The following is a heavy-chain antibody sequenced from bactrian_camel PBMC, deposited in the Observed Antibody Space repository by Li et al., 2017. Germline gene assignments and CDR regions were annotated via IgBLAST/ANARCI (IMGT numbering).Heavy chain of an antibody. D-gene: IGHD5*01. V-gene: IGHV3S40*01. CDR2: INSAGGST. CDR3: SVATTSGTFNY. CDR1: GFTFRNYD. J-gene: IGHJ4*01. Sequence: VQLVESGGGLVQPGGSLLISCAGSGFTFRNYDMSWVRQAPGKGLEWVSTINSAGGSTYSADSVKGRFAISRDNAKNTVYLQMNSLKPEDTALYYCSVATTSGTFNYWGQGTQVTVS.